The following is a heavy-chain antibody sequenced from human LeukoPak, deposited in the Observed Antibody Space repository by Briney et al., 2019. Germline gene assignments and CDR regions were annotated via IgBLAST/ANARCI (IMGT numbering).Heavy chain of an antibody. J-gene: IGHJ6*03. CDR1: GGSISSSSYY. CDR2: IYYSGST. Sequence: SETLSLTCTVTGGSISSSSYYWGWIRQPPGKGLEWIGSIYYSGSTYYNPSLKSRVTISVDTSKNQFSLKLSSVTAADTAVYYCARREYYGSGIYPRHYYYYYMDVWGKGTTVTISS. D-gene: IGHD3-10*01. V-gene: IGHV4-39*07. CDR3: ARREYYGSGIYPRHYYYYYMDV.